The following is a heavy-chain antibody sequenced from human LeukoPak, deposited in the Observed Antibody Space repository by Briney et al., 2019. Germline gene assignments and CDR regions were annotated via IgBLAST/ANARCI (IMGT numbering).Heavy chain of an antibody. CDR1: GGSISTSSYY. CDR2: IYYSGST. Sequence: SETLSLTCTVSGGSISTSSYYWGWIRQPPGKGLEWIGSIYYSGSTYYNPSLKSRVTISVDTSKNQFSLKLSSVTAADTAVYYCAREARRQLVQVVWGQGTLVTVSS. D-gene: IGHD6-13*01. J-gene: IGHJ4*02. V-gene: IGHV4-39*07. CDR3: AREARRQLVQVV.